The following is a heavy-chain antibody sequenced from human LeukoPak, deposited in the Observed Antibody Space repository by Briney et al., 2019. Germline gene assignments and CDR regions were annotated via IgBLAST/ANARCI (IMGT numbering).Heavy chain of an antibody. J-gene: IGHJ6*02. Sequence: GGSLRLSCAASGFTFTNAWMHWVRQAPGKGLEWVASINHNGNVNYYVDSVKGRFTISRDNAKNSLYLQMSNLRAEDTAVYFCARGGGLDVWGQGATVTVSS. CDR2: INHNGNVN. D-gene: IGHD3-16*01. V-gene: IGHV3-7*03. CDR3: ARGGGLDV. CDR1: GFTFTNAW.